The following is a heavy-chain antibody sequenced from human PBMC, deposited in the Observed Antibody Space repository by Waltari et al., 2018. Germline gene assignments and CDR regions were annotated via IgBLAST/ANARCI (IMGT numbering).Heavy chain of an antibody. CDR2: IYHSGST. J-gene: IGHJ4*02. CDR3: ARSPRYGSGSDYFDY. D-gene: IGHD3-10*01. Sequence: QVQLQESGPGLVKPSETLSLTCTVSGYSISSGYYWGWIRQPPGKGLEWIGSIYHSGSTYYNPSLKSRVTISVDTSKNQFSLKLSSVTAADTAVYYCARSPRYGSGSDYFDYWGQGTLVTVSS. CDR1: GYSISSGYY. V-gene: IGHV4-38-2*02.